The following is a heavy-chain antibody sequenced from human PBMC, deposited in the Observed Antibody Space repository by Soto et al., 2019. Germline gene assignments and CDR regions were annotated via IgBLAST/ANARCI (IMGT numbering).Heavy chain of an antibody. Sequence: ASVKVSCKASGGTFSSYAISWVRQAPGQGLEWMGGIIPIFGTANYAQKFQGRVTITADESTSTAYMELSSLRSEDTAVYYCARRGGYCSSTSCYVSKSPVDYYYYYGMDVWGQGTTVTVSS. V-gene: IGHV1-69*13. CDR3: ARRGGYCSSTSCYVSKSPVDYYYYYGMDV. J-gene: IGHJ6*02. D-gene: IGHD2-2*01. CDR1: GGTFSSYA. CDR2: IIPIFGTA.